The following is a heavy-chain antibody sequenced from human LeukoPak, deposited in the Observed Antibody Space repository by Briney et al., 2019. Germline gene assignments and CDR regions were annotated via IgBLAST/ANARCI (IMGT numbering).Heavy chain of an antibody. D-gene: IGHD3-9*01. CDR3: ARANDNYYYYYMDV. CDR2: ISSSGSII. Sequence: GGSLRLSCAASGFTFSSYEMNWVRQAPGKGLEWVSYISSSGSIIYYADSVKGRFTISRDNAKNSLYLQMNSLRAEDTAVYYCARANDNYYYYYMDVWGKGTTVTIS. V-gene: IGHV3-48*03. CDR1: GFTFSSYE. J-gene: IGHJ6*03.